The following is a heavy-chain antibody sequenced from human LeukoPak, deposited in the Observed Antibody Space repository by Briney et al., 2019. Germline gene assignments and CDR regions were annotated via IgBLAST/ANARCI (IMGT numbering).Heavy chain of an antibody. CDR2: ISYDGSNK. D-gene: IGHD7-27*01. J-gene: IGHJ4*02. Sequence: PGGSLRLSCAASGFTFSSYAMHWVRQAPGKGLEWVAVISYDGSNKYYADSVKGRFTISRDNSKNTLYLQMNSLRAEDTAVYYCARERALGYYFDYWGQGTLVTVSS. V-gene: IGHV3-30-3*01. CDR1: GFTFSSYA. CDR3: ARERALGYYFDY.